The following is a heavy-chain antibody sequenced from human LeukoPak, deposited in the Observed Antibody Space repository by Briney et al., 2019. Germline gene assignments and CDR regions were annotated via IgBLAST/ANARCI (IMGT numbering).Heavy chain of an antibody. CDR1: SGSISHYY. CDR3: AMVGHDGYNPLDY. V-gene: IGHV4-59*01. D-gene: IGHD5-24*01. Sequence: SETLSLTCTVCSGSISHYYWSWIRQPPGRGLEWIAYIHFRGSTNYNPSLKSRVTISIDTPKNQFSLNLSAVTAADQDVCYCAMVGHDGYNPLDYWGQGTLVTVSS. CDR2: IHFRGST. J-gene: IGHJ4*02.